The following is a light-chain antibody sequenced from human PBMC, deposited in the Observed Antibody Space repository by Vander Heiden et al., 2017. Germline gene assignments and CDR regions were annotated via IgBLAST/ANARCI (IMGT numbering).Light chain of an antibody. CDR1: SSNIGSNP. CDR3: AAWDDSLNGSWV. CDR2: SNH. Sequence: QSVLTQPPSASGTPGQRVTISCSGSSSNIGSNPVNWYQQVPGTAPKLLIYSNHQRPSGVPDRFSGSKSGTSASLAISGLQSEDEADYYCAAWDDSLNGSWVFGGGTKLTVL. V-gene: IGLV1-44*01. J-gene: IGLJ3*02.